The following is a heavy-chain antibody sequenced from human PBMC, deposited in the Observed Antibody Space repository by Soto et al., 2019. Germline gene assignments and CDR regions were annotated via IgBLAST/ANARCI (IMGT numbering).Heavy chain of an antibody. D-gene: IGHD3-10*01. J-gene: IGHJ5*02. CDR1: GDTFTNFG. Sequence: HLVQSGPEVKKPGASITVSCKTSGDTFTNFGLSWVQQAPGQGLEWMGWIATYNSNRNYAQKFQGRLTLTTATSMSNAYMELKSLGYDDTAVYYCARVVRGVVNWFHPWGQGTLVTVSS. V-gene: IGHV1-18*01. CDR3: ARVVRGVVNWFHP. CDR2: IATYNSNR.